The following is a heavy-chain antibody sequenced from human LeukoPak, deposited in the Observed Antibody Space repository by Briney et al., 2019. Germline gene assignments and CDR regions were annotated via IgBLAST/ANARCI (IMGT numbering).Heavy chain of an antibody. Sequence: PGGSLRLSCAASGFTISGNYMSWVRQAQGKGREWVSVIYSSDKTYYIDSVKGRFTISRDNSKNTLYLQMNSLRAEDTAVYYCAGRRVLDASFDYWGQGTLVTVSS. V-gene: IGHV3-66*02. CDR3: AGRRVLDASFDY. D-gene: IGHD3-16*01. J-gene: IGHJ4*02. CDR2: IYSSDKT. CDR1: GFTISGNY.